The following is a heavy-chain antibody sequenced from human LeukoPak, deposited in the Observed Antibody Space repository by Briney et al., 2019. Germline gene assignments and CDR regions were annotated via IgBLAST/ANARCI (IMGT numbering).Heavy chain of an antibody. Sequence: GGSLRLSCAASGFTFSTFWMHWVRQAPGEGPVWVSRINNDGSTTNYADSVKGRFTISRDNAKNTLYLQVNSLTDDDTAVYYCATAGQYRFDNWGQGTLVTVSS. V-gene: IGHV3-74*01. D-gene: IGHD6-19*01. CDR3: ATAGQYRFDN. J-gene: IGHJ5*02. CDR1: GFTFSTFW. CDR2: INNDGSTT.